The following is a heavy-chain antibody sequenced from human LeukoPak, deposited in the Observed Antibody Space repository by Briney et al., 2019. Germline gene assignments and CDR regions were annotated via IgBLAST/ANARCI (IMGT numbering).Heavy chain of an antibody. J-gene: IGHJ5*02. V-gene: IGHV4-59*01. CDR3: ASDYCSSTSCEGWFDP. CDR1: GGSISSYY. CDR2: IYYSGST. D-gene: IGHD2-2*01. Sequence: PSETLSLTCTVSGGSISSYYWSWIRQPPGKGLEWIGYIYYSGSTNYNPSLKSRVTISVDTSKNQFSLKLSSVTAADTAVYYCASDYCSSTSCEGWFDPWGQGTLVTVSS.